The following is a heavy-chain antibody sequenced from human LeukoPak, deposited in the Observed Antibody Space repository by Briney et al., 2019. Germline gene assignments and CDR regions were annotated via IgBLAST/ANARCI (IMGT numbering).Heavy chain of an antibody. CDR3: AKDLYDRGDYYYGMDV. V-gene: IGHV3-11*06. CDR1: GFTSSDYY. D-gene: IGHD5/OR15-5a*01. CDR2: ISSSSSYT. Sequence: GGSLRLSCAASGFTSSDYYMSWIRQAPGKGLEWVSYISSSSSYTNYADSVKGRFTISRDNSKNTLYLQMNSLRAEDTAVYYCAKDLYDRGDYYYGMDVWGQGATVTVSS. J-gene: IGHJ6*02.